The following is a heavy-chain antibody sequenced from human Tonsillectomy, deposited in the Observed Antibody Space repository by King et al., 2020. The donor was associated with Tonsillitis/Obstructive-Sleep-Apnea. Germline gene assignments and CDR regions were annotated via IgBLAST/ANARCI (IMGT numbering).Heavy chain of an antibody. Sequence: QLQESGPGLVKPSETLSLTCTVSRGSISSSSDYLAWVRQPPGKGLEWIGCINYSGRTYYNPSLKSRVTVSLDTSENLFSLKVTSVAAADTAVYYCASLYGSGGPVSFDIWGQGTMVTVSS. J-gene: IGHJ3*02. CDR2: INYSGRT. CDR1: RGSISSSSDY. V-gene: IGHV4-39*02. D-gene: IGHD3-10*01. CDR3: ASLYGSGGPVSFDI.